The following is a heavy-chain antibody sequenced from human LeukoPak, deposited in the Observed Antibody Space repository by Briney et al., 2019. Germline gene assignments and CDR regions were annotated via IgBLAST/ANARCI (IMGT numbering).Heavy chain of an antibody. D-gene: IGHD4-23*01. CDR1: GFTVSSNY. J-gene: IGHJ3*02. V-gene: IGHV3-53*01. CDR3: ARETPGAAFDI. Sequence: PGGSLRLSCAASGFTVSSNYMSWVRQAPGKGLEWVAVIYSGGSTYYPDSVKGRCTISRDNSKTTLYPQMNRLRAEDTAVYYCARETPGAAFDIWGQGTMVTVS. CDR2: IYSGGST.